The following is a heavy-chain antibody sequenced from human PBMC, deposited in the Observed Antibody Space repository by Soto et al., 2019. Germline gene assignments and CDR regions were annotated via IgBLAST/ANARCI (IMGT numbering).Heavy chain of an antibody. CDR1: GGSISSGDYY. CDR3: MLGSGWKDFDY. D-gene: IGHD3-22*01. CDR2: IYYSGST. J-gene: IGHJ4*02. V-gene: IGHV4-30-4*01. Sequence: SETLSLTCTVSGGSISSGDYYWHWIRQPPGKGLECIGYIYYSGSTYYNPSLKSRVTISVDTSKNQFSLKLSSVTAADTAVYYCMLGSGWKDFDYWGQGTLVNVSS.